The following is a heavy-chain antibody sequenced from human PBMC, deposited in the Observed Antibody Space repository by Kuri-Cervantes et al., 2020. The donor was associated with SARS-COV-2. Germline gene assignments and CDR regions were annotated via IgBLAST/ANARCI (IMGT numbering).Heavy chain of an antibody. CDR3: GRDRSINWFSSRVAFDI. D-gene: IGHD6-13*01. J-gene: IGHJ3*02. Sequence: GGSLRLSCAASGFTFSSYSINWARQAPGKGLEWVSPISISTSYIYYEDSVKGRFTISRDNAKNPLYLQMNSLEAEDTAIYYFGRDRSINWFSSRVAFDIWGQGTMVTVSS. CDR1: GFTFSSYS. V-gene: IGHV3-21*01. CDR2: ISISTSYI.